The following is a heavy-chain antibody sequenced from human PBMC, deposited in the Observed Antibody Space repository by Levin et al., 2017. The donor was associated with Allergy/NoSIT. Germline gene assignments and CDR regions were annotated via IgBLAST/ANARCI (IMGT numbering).Heavy chain of an antibody. Sequence: GGSLRLSCAASGFTFSSYAMSWVRQAPGKGLEWVSAISGSGGSTYYADSVKGRFTISRDNSKNTLYLQMNSLRAEDTAVYYCAKDRPEYQLLYDAFDIWGQGTMVTVSS. CDR2: ISGSGGST. V-gene: IGHV3-23*01. J-gene: IGHJ3*02. CDR3: AKDRPEYQLLYDAFDI. D-gene: IGHD2-2*02. CDR1: GFTFSSYA.